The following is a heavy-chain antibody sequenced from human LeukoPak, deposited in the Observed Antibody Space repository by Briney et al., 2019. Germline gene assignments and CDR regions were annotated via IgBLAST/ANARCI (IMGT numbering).Heavy chain of an antibody. CDR1: GFTFSSYW. CDR3: ARDKRTGDSYFDS. D-gene: IGHD7-27*01. J-gene: IGHJ4*02. V-gene: IGHV3-7*01. CDR2: IKQDGSEK. Sequence: GGSLRLSCAASGFTFSSYWMSWVRQAPGKGLEWVANIKQDGSEKYYVDSVKGRFTISRDNAKYSLYLQMDSLRAEDTAVYYCARDKRTGDSYFDSWGQGTLVTVSS.